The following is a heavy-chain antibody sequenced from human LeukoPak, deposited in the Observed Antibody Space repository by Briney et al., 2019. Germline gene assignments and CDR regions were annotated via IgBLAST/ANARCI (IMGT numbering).Heavy chain of an antibody. CDR1: GYTFTSYG. V-gene: IGHV1-18*01. Sequence: ASVKVSCKASGYTFTSYGIGWVRQAPGQGLKWMGWISAYNGNTNYAQKLQGRVTMTTDTSTSTAYMELRSLRSDDTAVYYCARDSRYSYGRWFDPWGQGTLVTVSS. CDR3: ARDSRYSYGRWFDP. CDR2: ISAYNGNT. J-gene: IGHJ5*02. D-gene: IGHD5-18*01.